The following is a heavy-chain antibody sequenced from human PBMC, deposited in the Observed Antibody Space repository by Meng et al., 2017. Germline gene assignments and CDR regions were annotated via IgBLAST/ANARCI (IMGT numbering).Heavy chain of an antibody. CDR1: GFTFSSYA. CDR3: AKSHLDLDY. Sequence: GESLKISCAASGFTFSSYAMSWVRQAPGKGLEWVSAISGSGGSTYYADSAKGRFTISRDNSKNTLYLQMNSLRAEDTAVYYCAKSHLDLDYWGQGTLVTVSS. CDR2: ISGSGGST. V-gene: IGHV3-23*01. J-gene: IGHJ4*02.